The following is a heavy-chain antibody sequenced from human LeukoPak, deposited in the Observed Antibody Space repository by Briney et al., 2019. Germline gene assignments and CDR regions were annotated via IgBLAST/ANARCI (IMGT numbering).Heavy chain of an antibody. CDR2: LDPSDGST. CDR3: ARLGPVSY. Sequence: SVTVSCKXSXNTFTSHYLHWVRQAPGQGLEWMGILDPSDGSTTYAQNFQGRVTIARDTSTNTLYMDLSSLRSDDTAVYYCARLGPVSYWGQGTLVTVSS. J-gene: IGHJ4*02. CDR1: XNTFTSHY. V-gene: IGHV1-46*01. D-gene: IGHD4-17*01.